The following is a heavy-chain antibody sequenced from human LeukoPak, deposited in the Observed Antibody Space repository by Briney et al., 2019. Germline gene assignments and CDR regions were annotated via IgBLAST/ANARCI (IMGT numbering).Heavy chain of an antibody. Sequence: SETLSLTCTVSGGSISSYYWSWIRQPAGKGLEWIGRIYTSGSTNYNPSLKSRVTISVDTSKNQFSLKLSSVTAADTAVYYCARDDPVAGTLDYWGQGTLVTVSS. V-gene: IGHV4-4*07. CDR1: GGSISSYY. CDR2: IYTSGST. J-gene: IGHJ4*02. CDR3: ARDDPVAGTLDY. D-gene: IGHD6-19*01.